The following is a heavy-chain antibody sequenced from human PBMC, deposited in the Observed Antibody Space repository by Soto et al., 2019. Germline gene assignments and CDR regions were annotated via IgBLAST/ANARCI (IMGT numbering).Heavy chain of an antibody. CDR1: GGTFNSYA. J-gene: IGHJ4*02. CDR2: IIPDFGTG. CDR3: ARERGGYNRGDFEF. D-gene: IGHD1-26*01. Sequence: QVLLVQSGAEVREPGSSVNVSCKASGGTFNSYAISWVRQAPGQGLEWMGGIIPDFGTGNSAQKFRGRVSITADASTTTVYMGLSGLTLEDTAVYSCARERGGYNRGDFEFWGQGTQVTVSS. V-gene: IGHV1-69*01.